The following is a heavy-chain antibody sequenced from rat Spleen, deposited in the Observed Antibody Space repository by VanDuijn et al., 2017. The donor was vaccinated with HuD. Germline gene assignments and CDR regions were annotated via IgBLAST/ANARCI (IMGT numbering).Heavy chain of an antibody. CDR2: INYDGSRT. Sequence: EVQLVESDGGLVQPGRSLKLSCAASGFTFSDYYMAWVRQAPTKGLEWVATINYDGSRTDYRDSVKGRFTISRDNAKSTLYLQMDSLRSEDTATYYCTKAAIFDYWGQGVMVTVSS. J-gene: IGHJ2*01. CDR3: TKAAIFDY. D-gene: IGHD1-2*01. CDR1: GFTFSDYY. V-gene: IGHV5-29*01.